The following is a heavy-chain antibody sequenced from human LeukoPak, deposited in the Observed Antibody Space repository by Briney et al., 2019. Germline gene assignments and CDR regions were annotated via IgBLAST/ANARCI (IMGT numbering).Heavy chain of an antibody. CDR3: TTVDTAMVSRRAFDI. D-gene: IGHD5-18*01. J-gene: IGHJ3*02. CDR1: GFTFSDAW. V-gene: IGHV3-15*01. CDR2: IKSKTDGGTT. Sequence: GGSLRLSCAASGFTFSDAWMSWVRQAPGKWLEWVGRIKSKTDGGTTDYAAPVKGRFTISRDDSKNTLYLQMNSLRTEDTAVYYCTTVDTAMVSRRAFDIWRQGTMVTVSS.